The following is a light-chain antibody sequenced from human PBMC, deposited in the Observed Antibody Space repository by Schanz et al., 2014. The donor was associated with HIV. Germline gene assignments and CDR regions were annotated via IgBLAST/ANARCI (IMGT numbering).Light chain of an antibody. Sequence: QSALTQPRSVSGSPGQSITISCTGTNIDVGGYNYVSWYQQHPGKAPKLIIFDVSERPSAVSDRFSGSKSGNTASLTVSGLQREDEADYYCSSYGGNNNLVFGGGTKLTVL. J-gene: IGLJ2*01. CDR1: NIDVGGYNY. CDR2: DVS. V-gene: IGLV2-8*01. CDR3: SSYGGNNNLV.